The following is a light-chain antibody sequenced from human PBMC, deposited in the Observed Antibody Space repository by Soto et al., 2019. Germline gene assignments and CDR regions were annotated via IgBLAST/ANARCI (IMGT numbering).Light chain of an antibody. CDR3: QQYNNWPIT. CDR1: QSVGGS. CDR2: GAS. Sequence: VLTQSPATLSVSPGERATLSCRSSQSVGGSLAWWQQKPGQGPRLLLYGASTRATGIPVRFSGSGSETDFTLTISSLQSEDSAVYLCQQYNNWPITFGQGIPVE. J-gene: IGKJ5*01. V-gene: IGKV3-15*01.